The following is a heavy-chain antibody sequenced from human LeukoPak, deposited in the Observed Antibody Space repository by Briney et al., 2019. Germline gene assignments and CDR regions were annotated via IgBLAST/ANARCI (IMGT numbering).Heavy chain of an antibody. D-gene: IGHD2-15*01. V-gene: IGHV3-7*01. CDR1: GFIFNKYA. Sequence: PGGSLKLSCAASGFIFNKYAMTWVRQTPGKGLEWVANIKQDGSEKYYVDSVKGRFTISRDNAKNSLDLQMNSLRAEDTAVYYCAKNTESQVIFRDWGQGTLVTVSS. J-gene: IGHJ4*02. CDR2: IKQDGSEK. CDR3: AKNTESQVIFRD.